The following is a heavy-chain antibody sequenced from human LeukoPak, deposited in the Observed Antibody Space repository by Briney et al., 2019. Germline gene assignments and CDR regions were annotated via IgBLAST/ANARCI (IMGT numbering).Heavy chain of an antibody. J-gene: IGHJ5*02. V-gene: IGHV3-74*01. CDR2: INSDGSST. D-gene: IGHD5-24*01. CDR1: GFTFSSYW. CDR3: ATDLMRWPTLNWFDP. Sequence: GGSLRLSCAASGFTFSSYWLHWVRQAPGKGLVWVSRINSDGSSTSYADSVKGRFTISRDNVKNTLYLQMNSLRAEDTALYYCATDLMRWPTLNWFDPWGQGTLVTVSS.